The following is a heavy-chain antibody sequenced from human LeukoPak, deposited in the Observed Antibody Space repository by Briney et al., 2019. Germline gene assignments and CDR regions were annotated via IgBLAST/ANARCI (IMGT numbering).Heavy chain of an antibody. CDR1: GGSISSGGYY. Sequence: SQTLSLTCTVSGGSISSGGYYWSWIRQHPGKGLEWIGYIYYSGSTYYNPSLKSRVTISVDTSKNQFSLKLSSVTAADTAVYYCARDGSRYYYDSSGYLAAFDIWGQGTMVTVSS. J-gene: IGHJ3*02. V-gene: IGHV4-31*03. CDR3: ARDGSRYYYDSSGYLAAFDI. D-gene: IGHD3-22*01. CDR2: IYYSGST.